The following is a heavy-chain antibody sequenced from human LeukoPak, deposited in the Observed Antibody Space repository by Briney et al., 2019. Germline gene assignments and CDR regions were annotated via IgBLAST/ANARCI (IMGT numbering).Heavy chain of an antibody. D-gene: IGHD3-10*01. J-gene: IGHJ4*02. CDR3: ARRGYYGWGSVY. Sequence: GSLRLSCAASGFTFSSYEMNWIRQPPGKGLEWIGVVYYSGSTYYSSSFKSRVTISVDTSKNKFSLKLSPVTAADTAIYYCARRGYYGWGSVYWGQGTLVTVSS. CDR1: GFTFSSYE. V-gene: IGHV4-39*01. CDR2: VYYSGST.